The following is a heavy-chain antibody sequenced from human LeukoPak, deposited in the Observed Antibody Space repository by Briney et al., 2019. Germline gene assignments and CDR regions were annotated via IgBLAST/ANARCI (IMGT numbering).Heavy chain of an antibody. Sequence: PGGSLRLSCTASGFTISRYGMSWVRQTPGKGLEWVSAISGSADSTYYADSVKGRFTISRDSSKNTLYLQMDSLRAEDTAIYYCAKDSPVCTYWGQGTLVTASS. CDR1: GFTISRYG. CDR3: AKDSPVCTY. CDR2: ISGSADST. J-gene: IGHJ4*02. V-gene: IGHV3-23*01. D-gene: IGHD2-8*01.